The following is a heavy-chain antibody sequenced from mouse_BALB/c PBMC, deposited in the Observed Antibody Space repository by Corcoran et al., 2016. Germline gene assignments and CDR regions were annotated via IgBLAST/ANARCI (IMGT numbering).Heavy chain of an antibody. CDR2: INPYNDGT. Sequence: EVQLQQSGPELVKPGASVKMSCKASGYTFTSYVMHWVKQKPGQGLEWIGYINPYNDGTKYNEKFKGKATLTSDKSSSTAYMELSSLTSEDSAVYYCARPYGNYGDYVDYWGQGTTLTVSS. D-gene: IGHD2-10*02. CDR3: ARPYGNYGDYVDY. CDR1: GYTFTSYV. J-gene: IGHJ2*01. V-gene: IGHV1S136*01.